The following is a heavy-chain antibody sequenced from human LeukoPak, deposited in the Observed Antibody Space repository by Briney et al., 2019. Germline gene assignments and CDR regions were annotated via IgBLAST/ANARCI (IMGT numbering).Heavy chain of an antibody. J-gene: IGHJ4*02. D-gene: IGHD1-26*01. CDR1: GFTFSSYN. CDR3: ARDRGGSYSAIDY. V-gene: IGHV3-48*04. Sequence: GGSLRLSCAASGFTFSSYNMTWVRQAPGKGLEWVSFISSSSSTIYYADSVKGRFTISRDNAKNSLYLQMNSLRAEDTAVYYCARDRGGSYSAIDYWGQGTLVTVSS. CDR2: ISSSSSTI.